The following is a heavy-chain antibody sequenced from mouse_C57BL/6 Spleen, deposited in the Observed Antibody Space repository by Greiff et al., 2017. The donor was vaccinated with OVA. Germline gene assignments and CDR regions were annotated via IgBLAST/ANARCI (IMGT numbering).Heavy chain of an antibody. CDR3: ARDEGRGFAY. D-gene: IGHD3-3*01. Sequence: EVQVVESEGGLVQPGSSMKLSCTASGFTFSDYYMAWVRQVPEKGLEWVANINYDGSSTYYLDSLKSRFIISRDNAKNILYLQMSSLKSEDTATYYCARDEGRGFAYWGQGTLVTVSA. V-gene: IGHV5-16*01. J-gene: IGHJ3*01. CDR1: GFTFSDYY. CDR2: INYDGSST.